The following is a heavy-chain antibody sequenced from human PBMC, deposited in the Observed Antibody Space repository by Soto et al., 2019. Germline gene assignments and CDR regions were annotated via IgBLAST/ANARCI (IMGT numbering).Heavy chain of an antibody. Sequence: EVQLVESRGVVVQPGGSLRLSCAASGFTFDDYTMHWVRQAPGKGLEWVSLISWDGGSTYYADSVKGRFTISRDNSKNSLYLQMNSLRTEDTALYYCASVAPFDIWGQGTMVTVSS. CDR1: GFTFDDYT. J-gene: IGHJ3*02. V-gene: IGHV3-43*01. CDR2: ISWDGGST. CDR3: ASVAPFDI.